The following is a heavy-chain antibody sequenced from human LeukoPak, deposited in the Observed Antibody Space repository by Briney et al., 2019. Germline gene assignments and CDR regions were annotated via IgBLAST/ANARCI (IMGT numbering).Heavy chain of an antibody. V-gene: IGHV4-59*01. J-gene: IGHJ4*02. D-gene: IGHD1-26*01. CDR2: IYYSGST. CDR1: GGSISSYY. CDR3: ARSSTVGAIDY. Sequence: SETLSLTCTVSGGSISSYYWSWIRQPPGKGLEWIGYIYYSGSTNYNPSLKSRVTISVDTSKNQFSLKLSSVTAADTAVYYCARSSTVGAIDYWGQGILVTVSS.